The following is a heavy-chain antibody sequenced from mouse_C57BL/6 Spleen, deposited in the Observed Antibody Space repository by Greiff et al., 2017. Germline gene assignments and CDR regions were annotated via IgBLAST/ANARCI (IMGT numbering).Heavy chain of an antibody. J-gene: IGHJ2*01. CDR3: ARRGNYYFDY. Sequence: VQLQQSGPELVKPGASVTISCKASGYTFTDYNMHWVKQSHGKSLEWIGYINPNNGGTSYNQKFEGKATLTVNKSSSTAYMELRSLTSEDSAVYYCARRGNYYFDYWGQGTTLTVSS. CDR1: GYTFTDYN. CDR2: INPNNGGT. V-gene: IGHV1-22*01.